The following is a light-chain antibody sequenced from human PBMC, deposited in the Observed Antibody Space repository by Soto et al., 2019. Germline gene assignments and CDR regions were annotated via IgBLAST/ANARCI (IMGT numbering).Light chain of an antibody. CDR1: QSVSSN. J-gene: IGKJ2*01. V-gene: IGKV3-15*01. CDR3: QQCNDWPHT. Sequence: EIVMTQSPATLSVSPGERATLSCRASQSVSSNLAWYQQKPGQAPRLLIWGASTRATDIPARFSGRGSGTDFTLTISSLQSEDSAVYYCQQCNDWPHTFGQGTKLENK. CDR2: GAS.